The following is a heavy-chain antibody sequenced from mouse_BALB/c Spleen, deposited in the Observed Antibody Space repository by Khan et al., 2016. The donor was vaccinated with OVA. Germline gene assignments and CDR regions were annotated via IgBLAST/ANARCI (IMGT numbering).Heavy chain of an antibody. CDR3: ARAGSSGPAWFAY. CDR1: GYSITSGYF. CDR2: IRYDGNS. V-gene: IGHV3-6*02. Sequence: EVQLVETGPGLVKPSQSLSLTCSVTGYSITSGYFWNWIRQFPGNKLEWMGYIRYDGNSNYNPSLKNRISITRDTSKNQFFLKLNSVTPEDTATYYCARAGSSGPAWFAYWGQGTLVTVSA. J-gene: IGHJ3*01. D-gene: IGHD3-1*01.